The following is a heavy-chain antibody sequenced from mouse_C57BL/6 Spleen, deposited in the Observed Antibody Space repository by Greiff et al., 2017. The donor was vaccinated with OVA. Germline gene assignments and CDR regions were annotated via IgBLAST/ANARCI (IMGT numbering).Heavy chain of an antibody. V-gene: IGHV6-3*01. J-gene: IGHJ1*03. CDR2: IRLKSDNYAT. Sequence: EVKLQESGGGLVQPGGSMKLSCVASGFTFSNYWMNWVRQSPEKGLEWVAQIRLKSDNYATHYAESVKGRFTISRDDSKSSVYLQMNNLRAEDTGIYYCTADNYGYFDVWGTGTTVTVSS. CDR1: GFTFSNYW. CDR3: TADNYGYFDV.